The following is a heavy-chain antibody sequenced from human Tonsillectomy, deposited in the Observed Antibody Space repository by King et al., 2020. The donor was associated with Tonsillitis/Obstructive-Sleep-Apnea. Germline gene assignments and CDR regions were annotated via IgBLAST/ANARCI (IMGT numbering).Heavy chain of an antibody. V-gene: IGHV3-21*01. CDR3: ARPTSPLYCMDV. CDR2: ISSSSSYI. Sequence: VQLVESGGGLVKPGGSLRLSCAASGFTFSSYSMNWVRQAPGKGLEWVSSISSSSSYIYYADSVKGRFTISRDNAKNSLYLQMNSLRAEDTAVYYCARPTSPLYCMDVWGKGTTVTVSS. CDR1: GFTFSSYS. J-gene: IGHJ6*03.